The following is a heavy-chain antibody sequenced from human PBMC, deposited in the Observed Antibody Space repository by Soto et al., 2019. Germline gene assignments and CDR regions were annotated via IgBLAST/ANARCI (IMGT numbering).Heavy chain of an antibody. CDR1: GFTFSSYA. Sequence: GSLRLSCAASGFTFSSYAMSWVRQAPGKGLEWVSAISGSGGSTYYADSVKGRSTISRDNSKNTLYLQMNSLRAEDTAVYFCAKDVDSWTGASYYWGQGTQVTVSS. CDR2: ISGSGGST. J-gene: IGHJ4*02. CDR3: AKDVDSWTGASYY. V-gene: IGHV3-23*01. D-gene: IGHD1-26*01.